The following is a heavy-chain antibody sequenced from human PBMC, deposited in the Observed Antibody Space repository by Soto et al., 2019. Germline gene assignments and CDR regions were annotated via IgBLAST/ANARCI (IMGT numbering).Heavy chain of an antibody. CDR2: ISAYNGDT. D-gene: IGHD6-13*01. V-gene: IGHV1-18*01. J-gene: IGHJ6*02. CDR1: GYTFTTYG. Sequence: QVQLVQSGDEVKKPGASVKVSCKASGYTFTTYGISWVRQAPGQGLEWMGWISAYNGDTKYAQNVQDRVSMTTDTPTRTAYMELRSLRSDDTAVYYCAREGSWPYYYYGMDVWGQGTTVTVSS. CDR3: AREGSWPYYYYGMDV.